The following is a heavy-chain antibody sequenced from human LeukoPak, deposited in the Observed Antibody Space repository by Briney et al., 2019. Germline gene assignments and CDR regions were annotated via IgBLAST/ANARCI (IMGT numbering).Heavy chain of an antibody. CDR3: ARVSWIGIYFDY. CDR1: GYSISSGYY. V-gene: IGHV4-38-2*02. CDR2: IYYSGST. Sequence: SETLSLTCTVSGYSISSGYYWGWIRPPPGKGLEWIGYIYYSGSTYYNPSLKSRVTISVDTSKNQFSLKLSSVTAADTAVYYCARVSWIGIYFDYWGQGTLVTVSS. J-gene: IGHJ4*02. D-gene: IGHD5-12*01.